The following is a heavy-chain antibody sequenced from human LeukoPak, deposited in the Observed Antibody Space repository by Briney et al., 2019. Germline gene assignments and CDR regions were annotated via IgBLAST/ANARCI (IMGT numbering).Heavy chain of an antibody. V-gene: IGHV1-18*01. J-gene: IGHJ5*02. CDR1: GYTFTSYD. D-gene: IGHD3-22*01. CDR3: ARRIRNYDSSGHLDP. Sequence: GASVKLSCKASGYTFTSYDINWVRQATGQGLEWMGWISAYNGNTNYAQKLQGRVTMTTDTSTSTAYMELRSLRSDDTAVYYCARRIRNYDSSGHLDPWGQGTLVTVSS. CDR2: ISAYNGNT.